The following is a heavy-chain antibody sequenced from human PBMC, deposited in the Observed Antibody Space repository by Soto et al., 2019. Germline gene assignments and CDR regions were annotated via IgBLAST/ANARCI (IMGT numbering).Heavy chain of an antibody. CDR3: AGDPDSHYNDSHASSYP. J-gene: IGHJ5*02. D-gene: IGHD3-22*01. CDR2: IIPISGII. CDR1: GGTFSTYT. V-gene: IGHV1-69*08. Sequence: QVQLVQSGAEVKKPGSSVKVSCKASGGTFSTYTITWVRQAPGQGLEWMGRIIPISGIINYAQNFQGRVTITAAKFTGTAYMELTRLRSDDTAVYYCAGDPDSHYNDSHASSYPWGQGTLVTVSS.